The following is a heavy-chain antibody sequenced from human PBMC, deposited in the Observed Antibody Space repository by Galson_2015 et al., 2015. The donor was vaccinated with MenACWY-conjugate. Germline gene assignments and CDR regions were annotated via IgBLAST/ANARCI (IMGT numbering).Heavy chain of an antibody. CDR2: ISSSASSI. CDR3: VRDRTADTPLLRPGY. V-gene: IGHV3-48*03. D-gene: IGHD2-21*02. J-gene: IGHJ4*02. CDR1: GFTFSSYG. Sequence: SLRLSCAASGFTFSSYGMNWVRQAPGKGLEWVSHISSSASSIFYADSVKGRFTISRDDAKNSLYLQMNSLRVEDTAVYYCVRDRTADTPLLRPGYWGQGTLVTFSS.